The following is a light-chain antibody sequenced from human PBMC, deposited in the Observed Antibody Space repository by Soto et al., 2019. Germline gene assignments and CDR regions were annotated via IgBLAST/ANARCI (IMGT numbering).Light chain of an antibody. J-gene: IGLJ3*02. CDR1: RSDVGAYNS. CDR3: SSYTSNDLL. CDR2: AVS. Sequence: QSALTQPASVSGSPGQSITNSCTGTRSDVGAYNSVSWYQQRPGKVPTLIIFAVSIRPSGISNRFSGSKSGNTASLAISGLQAEDEADYYCSSYTSNDLLFGGGTKLTVL. V-gene: IGLV2-14*01.